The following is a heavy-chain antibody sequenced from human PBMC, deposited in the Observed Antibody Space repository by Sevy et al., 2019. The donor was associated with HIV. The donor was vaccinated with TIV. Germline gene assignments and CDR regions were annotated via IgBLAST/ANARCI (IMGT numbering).Heavy chain of an antibody. CDR3: AKDYSSSWYELDY. CDR1: GFTFSSYA. J-gene: IGHJ4*02. D-gene: IGHD6-13*01. V-gene: IGHV3-23*01. CDR2: ISGSGGST. Sequence: GGSLRLSCAASGFTFSSYAMSWVRQAPGKGLEWVSAISGSGGSTYCADSVKGRFTISRDNSKNTLYLQMNSLRAEDTAVYYCAKDYSSSWYELDYWGQGTLVTVSS.